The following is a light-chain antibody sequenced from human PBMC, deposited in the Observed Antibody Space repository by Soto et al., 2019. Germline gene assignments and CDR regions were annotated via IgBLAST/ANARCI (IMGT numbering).Light chain of an antibody. CDR2: DVS. Sequence: QSALTQPASVSGSPGQSITISCTGTSSDVGGYNYVSWYQQHPGKAPKLMIYDVSNRPTGVSNRLSGSKSGNTASLTISGLQAEDEADYDCSSYTSSSTLVVFGGGTKVTVL. V-gene: IGLV2-14*01. J-gene: IGLJ2*01. CDR3: SSYTSSSTLVV. CDR1: SSDVGGYNY.